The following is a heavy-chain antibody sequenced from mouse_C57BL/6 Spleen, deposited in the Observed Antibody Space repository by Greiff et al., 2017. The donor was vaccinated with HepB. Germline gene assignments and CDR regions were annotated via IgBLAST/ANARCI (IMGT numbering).Heavy chain of an antibody. V-gene: IGHV1-18*01. CDR3: ARGRHYYGSSYWYFDV. J-gene: IGHJ1*03. D-gene: IGHD1-1*01. CDR1: GYTFTDYN. Sequence: EVQLQQSGPELVKPGASVKIPCKASGYTFTDYNMDWVKQSHGKSLEWIGDINPNNGGTIYNQKFKRKATLTVDKSSSTAYMELRSLTSEDTAVYDWARGRHYYGSSYWYFDVWGTGTTVTVSS. CDR2: INPNNGGT.